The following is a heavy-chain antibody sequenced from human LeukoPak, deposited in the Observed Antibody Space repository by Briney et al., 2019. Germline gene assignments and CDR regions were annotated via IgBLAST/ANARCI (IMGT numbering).Heavy chain of an antibody. D-gene: IGHD6-13*01. Sequence: GGSLRLSCAASGFTFSSYAMSWVRQAPGKGLEWVSAISGSGGSTYYADSVKGRFAISRDNAKNSLYLQVNSLRAEDTAVYYCAREGITAAADYWGQGTLVTVSS. CDR2: ISGSGGST. V-gene: IGHV3-23*01. CDR1: GFTFSSYA. J-gene: IGHJ4*02. CDR3: AREGITAAADY.